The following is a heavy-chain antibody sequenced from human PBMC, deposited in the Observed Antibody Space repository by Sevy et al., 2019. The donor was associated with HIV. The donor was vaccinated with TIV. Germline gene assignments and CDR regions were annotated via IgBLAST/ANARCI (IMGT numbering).Heavy chain of an antibody. J-gene: IGHJ4*02. CDR1: GFTFSGSA. CDR2: IRSKANSYAT. CDR3: TRLIGNCSSTSCFDY. Sequence: GGSLRLSCAASGFTFSGSAMHWVRQASGKGLEWAGRIRSKANSYATAYAASVKGRFTISRDDSKNTAYLQMNSLKTEDTAVYYCTRLIGNCSSTSCFDYWGQGTLVTVSS. D-gene: IGHD2-2*01. V-gene: IGHV3-73*01.